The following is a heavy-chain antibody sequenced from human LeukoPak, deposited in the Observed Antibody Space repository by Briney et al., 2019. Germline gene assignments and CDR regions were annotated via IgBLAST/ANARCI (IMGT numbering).Heavy chain of an antibody. J-gene: IGHJ4*02. CDR2: ISGSDGNT. V-gene: IGHV3-23*01. Sequence: GGSLRLSCAASGFTFSNYAMSWVRQAPGRGLEWVSAISGSDGNTYYADSVKGRFTISRDNSKNTLYLQMNSLRAEDTAVYYCAKAELLWFGELWYFDYWGQGTLVTVSS. CDR3: AKAELLWFGELWYFDY. CDR1: GFTFSNYA. D-gene: IGHD3-10*01.